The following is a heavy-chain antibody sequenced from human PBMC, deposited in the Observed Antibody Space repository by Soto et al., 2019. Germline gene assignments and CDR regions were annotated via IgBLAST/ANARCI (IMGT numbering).Heavy chain of an antibody. CDR2: IKQDGSEK. D-gene: IGHD6-6*01. CDR3: ARVPPMRSSTTYYYYYGMDV. J-gene: IGHJ6*02. CDR1: GFTFSSYW. Sequence: EVQLVESGGGLVQPGGSLRLSCAASGFTFSSYWMSWVRQAPGKGLEWVANIKQDGSEKYYVDSVKGRFTISRDNAKNSLYLQMNSLRAEDTAVYYCARVPPMRSSTTYYYYYGMDVWGQGTTVTVSS. V-gene: IGHV3-7*03.